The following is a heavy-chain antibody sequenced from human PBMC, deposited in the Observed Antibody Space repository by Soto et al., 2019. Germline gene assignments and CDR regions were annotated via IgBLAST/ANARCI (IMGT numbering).Heavy chain of an antibody. D-gene: IGHD6-19*01. CDR2: VNMDGSTT. CDR3: ARGAKGQWLVDY. V-gene: IGHV3-74*01. CDR1: GFTFSSYW. J-gene: IGHJ4*02. Sequence: GGSLRLSCAASGFTFSSYWLHWVRQAPGKGLVWVSRVNMDGSTTTYADSVKGRFTISRDNAKNMVYLQMNSLRDEDTAVYYCARGAKGQWLVDYWGQGTLVTVSS.